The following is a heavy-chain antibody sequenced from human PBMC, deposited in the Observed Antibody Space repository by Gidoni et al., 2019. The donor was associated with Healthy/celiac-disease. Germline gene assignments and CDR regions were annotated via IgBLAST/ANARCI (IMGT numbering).Heavy chain of an antibody. CDR1: GFTFSSYE. CDR3: ASFSSGWNTQYDY. V-gene: IGHV3-48*03. D-gene: IGHD6-19*01. CDR2: ISSSGSTK. J-gene: IGHJ4*02. Sequence: EVQLVESGGGLVQPGGSLRLSCAASGFTFSSYEMNWVRQAPGKGLEWFSYISSSGSTKDYADSVKGRFTISRDNAKNSLYLQMNSLRAEDTAVYYCASFSSGWNTQYDYWGQGTLVTVSS.